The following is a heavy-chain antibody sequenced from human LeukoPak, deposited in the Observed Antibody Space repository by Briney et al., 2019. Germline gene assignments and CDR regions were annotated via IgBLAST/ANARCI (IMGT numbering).Heavy chain of an antibody. J-gene: IGHJ6*03. CDR3: ARDYPGGYSYGYLGDYYYYYMDV. Sequence: PSETLSLTCTVSGGSISSGSYYWSWIRQPAGKGLEWIGRIYTSGSTNYNPSLKSRVTISVDTSKNRFSLKLSSVTAADTAVYYCARDYPGGYSYGYLGDYYYYYMDVWGKGTTVTVSS. CDR2: IYTSGST. CDR1: GGSISSGSYY. V-gene: IGHV4-61*02. D-gene: IGHD5-18*01.